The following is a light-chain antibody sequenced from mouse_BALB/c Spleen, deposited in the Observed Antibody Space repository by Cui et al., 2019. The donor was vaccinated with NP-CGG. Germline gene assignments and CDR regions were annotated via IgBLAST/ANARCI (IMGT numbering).Light chain of an antibody. J-gene: IGLJ1*01. V-gene: IGLV1*01. Sequence: QAVGAQESALTTLPGETVTSTCRSSTRAVTTSNYANWVQEKPDHLFTGLIGGTNNRAPGVPARFSGSLIGDKAALTITGAQTEDEAIYFCALWYSNHWVFGGGTKLTVL. CDR2: GTN. CDR1: TRAVTTSNY. CDR3: ALWYSNHWV.